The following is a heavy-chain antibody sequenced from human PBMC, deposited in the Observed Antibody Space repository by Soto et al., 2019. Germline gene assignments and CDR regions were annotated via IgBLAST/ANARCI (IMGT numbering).Heavy chain of an antibody. D-gene: IGHD4-17*01. CDR1: GGSISSSSYY. Sequence: SSETLSLTCTVSGGSISSSSYYWGWIRQPPGKGLEWIGSIYYSGSTYYNPSLKSRVTISVDTSKNQFSLKLSSVTAADTAVHYCASNLDLYGDYGRPDYWGQGTLVTVSS. CDR2: IYYSGST. V-gene: IGHV4-39*01. J-gene: IGHJ4*02. CDR3: ASNLDLYGDYGRPDY.